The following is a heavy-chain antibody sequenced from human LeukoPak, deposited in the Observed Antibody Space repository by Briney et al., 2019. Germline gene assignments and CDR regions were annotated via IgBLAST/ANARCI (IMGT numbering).Heavy chain of an antibody. CDR3: ARRIVWGLSDQYFFDS. V-gene: IGHV4-59*08. J-gene: IGHJ4*02. D-gene: IGHD3-16*01. CDR1: GDSISNYY. Sequence: PSETLSLTCTVSGDSISNYYYWGWIRQAPGKGLEWIGYIYYTGSTKSNPSLKNRVAISIDTSKNQFSLTLTSVTAAAAAVYFWARRIVWGLSDQYFFDSGARGILVTVPS. CDR2: IYYTGST.